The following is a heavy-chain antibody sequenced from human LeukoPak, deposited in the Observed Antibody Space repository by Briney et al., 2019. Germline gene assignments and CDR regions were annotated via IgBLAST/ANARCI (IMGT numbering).Heavy chain of an antibody. CDR1: GFTVSSND. V-gene: IGHV3-53*01. Sequence: GGSLRLSCEASGFTVSSNDMSWVRQAPGKGLEWVSVLYSGGNTYSADSVKGRFTISRDNAKNSLYLQMNSLRAEDTAVYYCARDTAVDAFDIWGQGTMVTVSS. D-gene: IGHD4-23*01. J-gene: IGHJ3*02. CDR3: ARDTAVDAFDI. CDR2: LYSGGNT.